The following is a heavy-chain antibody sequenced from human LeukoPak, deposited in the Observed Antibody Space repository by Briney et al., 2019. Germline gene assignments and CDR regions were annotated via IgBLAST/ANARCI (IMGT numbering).Heavy chain of an antibody. D-gene: IGHD6-19*01. V-gene: IGHV4-30-2*01. J-gene: IGHJ4*02. CDR1: GGSISSGGYS. Sequence: SQTLSLTCAVSGGSISSGGYSWSWIRQPPGKGLEWIGYIYHSGSTNYNPSLKSRVTISVDTSKNQFSLKLSSVTAADTAVYYCARGRRFIISSGRNRPFDYWGQGTLVTVSS. CDR2: IYHSGST. CDR3: ARGRRFIISSGRNRPFDY.